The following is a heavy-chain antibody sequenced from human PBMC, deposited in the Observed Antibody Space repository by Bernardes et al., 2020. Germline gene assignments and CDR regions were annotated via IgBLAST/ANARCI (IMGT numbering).Heavy chain of an antibody. J-gene: IGHJ6*04. Sequence: ASVKVSCKASGYTFTSFDISWVRQAPGQGPEWMGWISSYNGTTNYAQTLQGRLTMTTDTSTSTAYMELRSLRSDDTAMYYCARVFGRGSPYYGLDVWGKGTTVTVSS. CDR3: ARVFGRGSPYYGLDV. CDR1: GYTFTSFD. D-gene: IGHD3-10*01. CDR2: ISSYNGTT. V-gene: IGHV1-18*01.